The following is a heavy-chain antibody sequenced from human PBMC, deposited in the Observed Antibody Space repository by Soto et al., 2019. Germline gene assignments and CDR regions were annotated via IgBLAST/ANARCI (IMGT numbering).Heavy chain of an antibody. CDR3: AKVSRGPGRWFDP. CDR1: GFTFSSYA. J-gene: IGHJ5*02. V-gene: IGHV3-23*01. CDR2: ISGSGGST. Sequence: EVQLLESGGGLVQPGGSLRLSCAASGFTFSSYAMSWVRQAPGKGLEWVSAISGSGGSTYYADSVKGPFTISRDNSKNMLYMQMNSLRAEDTAVYYCAKVSRGPGRWFDPWGQGTLVTVSS. D-gene: IGHD6-19*01.